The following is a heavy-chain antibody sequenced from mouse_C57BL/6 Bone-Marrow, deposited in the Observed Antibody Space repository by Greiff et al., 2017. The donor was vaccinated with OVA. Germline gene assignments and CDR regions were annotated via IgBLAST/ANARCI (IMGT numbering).Heavy chain of an antibody. D-gene: IGHD6-2*01. Sequence: EVKLEESGGDLVKPGGSLKLSCAASGFTFSSYGMSWVRQTPDKRLEWVATISSGGSYTYYPDSVKGRFTISRATAKNTLYLQMSSLKAEDTAMYYCARRGLQGNDYWGQGTTLTVSS. CDR3: ARRGLQGNDY. CDR2: ISSGGSYT. J-gene: IGHJ2*01. CDR1: GFTFSSYG. V-gene: IGHV5-6*02.